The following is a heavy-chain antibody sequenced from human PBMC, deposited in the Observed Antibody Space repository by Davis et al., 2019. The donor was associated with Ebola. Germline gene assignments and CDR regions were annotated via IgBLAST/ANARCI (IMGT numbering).Heavy chain of an antibody. CDR2: IYYSGST. CDR3: ATAVGATGPFDY. J-gene: IGHJ4*02. CDR1: GGSISSYY. V-gene: IGHV4-59*01. D-gene: IGHD1-26*01. Sequence: PSETLSLTCTVSGGSISSYYWSWIRQPPGKGLEWIGYIYYSGSTNYNPSLKSRVTISVDTSKNQFSLKLSSVTAADTAVYYCATAVGATGPFDYWGQGTLVTVSS.